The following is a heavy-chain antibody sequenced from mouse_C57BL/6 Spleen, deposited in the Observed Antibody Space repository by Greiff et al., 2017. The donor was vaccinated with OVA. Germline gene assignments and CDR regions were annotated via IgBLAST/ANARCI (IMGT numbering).Heavy chain of an antibody. D-gene: IGHD4-1*01. CDR2: FYPGSGSI. CDR1: SYTFTEYT. Sequence: QVQLKESGAELVKPGASVKLSCKASSYTFTEYTIHWVKQRSGQGLEWIGWFYPGSGSIKYNEKFKDKATLTADKSSSTVYMERSRLTSEDSAVYFCARHENALGNFDDWGQGTTLTVSS. J-gene: IGHJ2*01. CDR3: ARHENALGNFDD. V-gene: IGHV1-62-2*01.